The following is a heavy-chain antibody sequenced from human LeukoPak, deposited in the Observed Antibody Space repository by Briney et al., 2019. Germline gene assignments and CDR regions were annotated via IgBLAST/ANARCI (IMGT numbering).Heavy chain of an antibody. J-gene: IGHJ5*02. CDR2: ISNSSSYI. CDR3: ARGSRQQYYGSGSPQRFDP. Sequence: GGSLRLSCAASGFTFSSYSMNWVRQAPGKGLEWVSSISNSSSYIYYADSVKGRFTISRDNAKNSLYLQMNSLRAEDTAVYYCARGSRQQYYGSGSPQRFDPWGQGTLVIVSS. V-gene: IGHV3-21*01. CDR1: GFTFSSYS. D-gene: IGHD3-10*01.